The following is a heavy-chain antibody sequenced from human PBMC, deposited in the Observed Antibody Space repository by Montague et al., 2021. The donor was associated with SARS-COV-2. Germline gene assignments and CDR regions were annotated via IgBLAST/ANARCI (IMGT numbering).Heavy chain of an antibody. J-gene: IGHJ4*02. V-gene: IGHV3-30*09. Sequence: SLRLSCAASGFTFNNYAMHWARQAPGKGLEWVAIISYDGSNRYYADSVKGRFAISRDNSKNTLYLQMNSLRAEDTAVYYCVRASLIKARIAVAGTTVYWGQGTLVTISS. CDR1: GFTFNNYA. D-gene: IGHD6-19*01. CDR2: ISYDGSNR. CDR3: VRASLIKARIAVAGTTVY.